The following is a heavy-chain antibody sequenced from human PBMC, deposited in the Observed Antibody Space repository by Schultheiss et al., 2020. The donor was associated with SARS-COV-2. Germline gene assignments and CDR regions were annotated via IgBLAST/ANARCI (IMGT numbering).Heavy chain of an antibody. V-gene: IGHV3-33*08. Sequence: GGSLRLSCAASGFTFSSYEMNWVRQAPGKGLEWVAVIWYDGSNKYYADSVKGRFTISRDNAKNSLYLQMNSLRAEDTAVYYCARDLIGSTYYYYGMDVWGQGTTVTVSS. CDR1: GFTFSSYE. CDR3: ARDLIGSTYYYYGMDV. D-gene: IGHD2/OR15-2a*01. J-gene: IGHJ6*02. CDR2: IWYDGSNK.